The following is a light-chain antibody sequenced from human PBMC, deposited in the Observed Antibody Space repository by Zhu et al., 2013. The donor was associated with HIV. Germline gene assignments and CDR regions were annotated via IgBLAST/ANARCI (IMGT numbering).Light chain of an antibody. CDR1: QSVLYSTNNNNY. CDR2: WAS. J-gene: IGKJ1*01. CDR3: HQYYRTPQT. Sequence: DIVMTQSPDSLAVSLGERATINCKSSQSVLYSTNNNNYLAWYQQRPGQPPKLLIFWASTRESGVPDRFSGSGSGTDFTLTISSLQAEDVAVYYCHQYYRTPQTFGQGTKVEVK. V-gene: IGKV4-1*01.